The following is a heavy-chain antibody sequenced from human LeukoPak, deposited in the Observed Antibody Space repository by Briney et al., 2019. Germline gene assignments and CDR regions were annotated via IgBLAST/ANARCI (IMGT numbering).Heavy chain of an antibody. CDR2: INPSGGST. CDR1: GYTFTSYY. Sequence: GASVKVSCKASGYTFTSYYLHWVRQAPGQGLEWMGIINPSGGSTSYAQKFQGRVTMTRDTSTSTVCMELSSLRSEDTAVYYCARYDSSGYYNDYWGQGTLVTASS. CDR3: ARYDSSGYYNDY. V-gene: IGHV1-46*01. D-gene: IGHD3-22*01. J-gene: IGHJ4*02.